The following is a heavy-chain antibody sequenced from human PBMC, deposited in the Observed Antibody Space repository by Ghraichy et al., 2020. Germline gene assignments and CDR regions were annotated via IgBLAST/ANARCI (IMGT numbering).Heavy chain of an antibody. J-gene: IGHJ4*02. CDR1: GFTFSTYA. Sequence: GGSLRLSCAASGFTFSTYAMHWVRQAPGKGLEWVAVISFDATNKFYADSVQGRFTVSRDNSKNTLYLQMNSLRAEDTAVYYCAKEPDYGYVWGTYRYRNYFDYGGQGALVTVSS. CDR2: ISFDATNK. CDR3: AKEPDYGYVWGTYRYRNYFDY. V-gene: IGHV3-30-3*01. D-gene: IGHD3-16*02.